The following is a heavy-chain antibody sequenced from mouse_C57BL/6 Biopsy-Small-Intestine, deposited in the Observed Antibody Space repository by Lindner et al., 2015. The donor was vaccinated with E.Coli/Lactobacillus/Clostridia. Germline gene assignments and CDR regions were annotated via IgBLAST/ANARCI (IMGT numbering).Heavy chain of an antibody. Sequence: VQLQESGPELVKPGASVKMSCKASGYTFTDYNMHWVKQSHGKSLGWIGYINPNNGGTSYNQKFKGKATLTVNKSSSTAYMELRSLTSEDSAVYYCARDYGSSFPYFDYWGQGTTLTVSS. CDR1: GYTFTDYN. V-gene: IGHV1-22*01. CDR2: INPNNGGT. D-gene: IGHD1-1*01. CDR3: ARDYGSSFPYFDY. J-gene: IGHJ2*01.